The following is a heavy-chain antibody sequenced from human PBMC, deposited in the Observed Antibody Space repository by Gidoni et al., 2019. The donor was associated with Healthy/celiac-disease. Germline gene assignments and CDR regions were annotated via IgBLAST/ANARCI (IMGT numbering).Heavy chain of an antibody. CDR1: GYTFTSYG. J-gene: IGHJ3*02. Sequence: QVQLVQSGAEVKKPGASVKVSCKASGYTFTSYGNSWVRQAPGKGLEWMGWISAYNGNQNHAQKLQGRVTMTTDTSTSTAYMGLRSLRSDDTAVYYCAGGFGELLYDAFDIWGQGTMVTVSS. V-gene: IGHV1-18*04. CDR2: ISAYNGNQ. D-gene: IGHD3-10*01. CDR3: AGGFGELLYDAFDI.